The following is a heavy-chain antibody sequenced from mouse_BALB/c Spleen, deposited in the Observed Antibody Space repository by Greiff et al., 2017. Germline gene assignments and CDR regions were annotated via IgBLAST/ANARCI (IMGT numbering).Heavy chain of an antibody. J-gene: IGHJ1*01. Sequence: QVQLKESGPGILQPSQTLSLTCSFSGFSLSTSGMGVGWIRQPSGKGLEWLAHIWWDDVKRYNQALKSRLTISKDTSSSQVFLKIASVDTADTATYYCARRGSSPPYWYFDVWGAGTTVTVSS. CDR1: GFSLSTSGMG. CDR3: ARRGSSPPYWYFDV. V-gene: IGHV8-12*01. CDR2: IWWDDVK. D-gene: IGHD1-1*01.